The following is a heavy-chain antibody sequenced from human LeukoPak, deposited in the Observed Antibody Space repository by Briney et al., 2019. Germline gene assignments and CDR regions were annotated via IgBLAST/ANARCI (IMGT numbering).Heavy chain of an antibody. V-gene: IGHV3-11*05. CDR3: AKVAGSGSYYNGFDF. CDR2: IRGSSSDT. J-gene: IGHJ4*02. D-gene: IGHD3-10*01. CDR1: GFTFSDHH. Sequence: KAGGSLRLSCAVSGFTFSDHHMSWLRQAPGKGLEWVSYIRGSSSDTNYADSVKGRFTISRDISKDTLYLEMNSLRAEDTAVYYCAKVAGSGSYYNGFDFWGQGTLVTVSS.